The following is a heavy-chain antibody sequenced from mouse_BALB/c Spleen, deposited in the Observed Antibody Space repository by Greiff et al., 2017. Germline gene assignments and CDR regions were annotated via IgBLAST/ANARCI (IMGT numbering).Heavy chain of an antibody. Sequence: DVMLVESGGGLVKPGGSLKLSCAASGFTFSSYTMSWVRQTPEKRLEWVATISSGGSYTYYPDSVKGRFTISRDNAKNTLYLQMSSLKSEDTAMYYCTREDGNYGFAYWGQGTLVTVSA. CDR1: GFTFSSYT. CDR3: TREDGNYGFAY. CDR2: ISSGGSYT. V-gene: IGHV5-6-4*01. J-gene: IGHJ3*01. D-gene: IGHD2-1*01.